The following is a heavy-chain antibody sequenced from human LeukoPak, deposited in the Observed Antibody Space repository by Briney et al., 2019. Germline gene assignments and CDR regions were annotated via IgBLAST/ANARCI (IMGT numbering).Heavy chain of an antibody. Sequence: GGSLRLSCAASGFTVSSNYMSWVRQAPGKGLEWVSVIYSAGSTYYADSVKGRFTISRDNSKNTMYLRMNSLRADDTAVYYCAKLEGSWTDHWGQGILVNVFS. CDR3: AKLEGSWTDH. J-gene: IGHJ4*02. D-gene: IGHD3/OR15-3a*01. CDR1: GFTVSSNY. V-gene: IGHV3-53*01. CDR2: IYSAGST.